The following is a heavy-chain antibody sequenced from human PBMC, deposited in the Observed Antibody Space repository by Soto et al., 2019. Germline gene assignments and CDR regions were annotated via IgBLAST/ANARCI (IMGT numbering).Heavy chain of an antibody. D-gene: IGHD3-22*01. J-gene: IGHJ4*02. CDR1: GGTFSSYA. CDR3: ARDHWDYYDSSGYYYFDY. Sequence: QVQLVQSGAEVKKPGSSVKVSCKASGGTFSSYAISWVRQAPGQGLEWMGGIIPIFGTANYAQKFQGRVTITADESTSTAYMELSSLRSEDTAVYYCARDHWDYYDSSGYYYFDYWGQGTLVTVSS. CDR2: IIPIFGTA. V-gene: IGHV1-69*01.